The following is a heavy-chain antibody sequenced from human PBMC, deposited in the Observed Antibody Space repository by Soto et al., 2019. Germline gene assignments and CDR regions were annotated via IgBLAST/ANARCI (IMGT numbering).Heavy chain of an antibody. CDR2: INPSGGST. Sequence: ASVMVSCKASGYTFISYYMHWVRQAPGQGLEWMGIINPSGGSTSYAQKFQGRVTMTRDTSTSTVYMELSSLRSEDTAVYYCARAAMVLDYYYGMDVWGQGTTVTVSS. CDR3: ARAAMVLDYYYGMDV. CDR1: GYTFISYY. V-gene: IGHV1-46*01. J-gene: IGHJ6*02. D-gene: IGHD5-18*01.